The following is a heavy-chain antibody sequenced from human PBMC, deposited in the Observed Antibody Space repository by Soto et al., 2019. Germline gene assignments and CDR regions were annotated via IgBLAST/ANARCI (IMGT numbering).Heavy chain of an antibody. Sequence: PGGSLRLSCAASGFTFSIYSMNWVRQAPGKGLELVSYISSSSSTIYYADSVKGRFTISRDNAKNSLYLQMNSLRDEDTAVYYCARAEYSSSSYGVDVWGQGTTVTVSS. J-gene: IGHJ6*02. V-gene: IGHV3-48*02. D-gene: IGHD6-6*01. CDR1: GFTFSIYS. CDR2: ISSSSSTI. CDR3: ARAEYSSSSYGVDV.